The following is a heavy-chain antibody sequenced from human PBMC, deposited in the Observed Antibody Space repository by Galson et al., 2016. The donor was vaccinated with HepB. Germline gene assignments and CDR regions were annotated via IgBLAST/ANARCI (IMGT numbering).Heavy chain of an antibody. D-gene: IGHD2-15*01. CDR3: AKDVVVAASYHYYYYDMAV. CDR1: GFTFSNYG. Sequence: SLRLSCAASGFTFSNYGIHWVRQAPGKGLEWVAAISFDGSNPSYGDFVKGRFTISRDNSKNTLFLQMNSLRAEDTAVYYCAKDVVVAASYHYYYYDMAVWGQGTTVTVAS. J-gene: IGHJ6*02. V-gene: IGHV3-30*18. CDR2: ISFDGSNP.